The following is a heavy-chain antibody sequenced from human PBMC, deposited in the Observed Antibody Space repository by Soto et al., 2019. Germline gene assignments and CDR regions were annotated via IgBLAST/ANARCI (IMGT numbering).Heavy chain of an antibody. V-gene: IGHV4-34*01. CDR3: AGFWSGYRGPYFDY. CDR2: INHSGST. J-gene: IGHJ4*02. CDR1: GGSFSGYY. Sequence: SETLSFTCAVYGGSFSGYYWSWIRQPPGKGLEWIGEINHSGSTNYNPSLKSRVTISVDTSKNQFSLKLSSVTAADTAVYYCAGFWSGYRGPYFDYWGQGTLVTVSS. D-gene: IGHD3-3*01.